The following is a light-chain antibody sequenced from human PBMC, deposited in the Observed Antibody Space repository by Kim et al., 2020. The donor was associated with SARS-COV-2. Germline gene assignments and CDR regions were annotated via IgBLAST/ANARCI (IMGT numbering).Light chain of an antibody. CDR3: QEYNTNPWT. CDR2: KAS. V-gene: IGKV1-5*03. Sequence: DILMTQSPSTLSASVGDRVTITCRASQSIGNWLAWYQQKPGKAPKLLIYKASSLQSGVPSRFSGSGSGTEFTLTVSSLQPDDFATYFCQEYNTNPWTFGQGTKVDIK. J-gene: IGKJ1*01. CDR1: QSIGNW.